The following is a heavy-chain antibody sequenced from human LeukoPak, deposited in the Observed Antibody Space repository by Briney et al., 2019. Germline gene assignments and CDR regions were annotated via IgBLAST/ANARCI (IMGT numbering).Heavy chain of an antibody. J-gene: IGHJ4*02. CDR2: ISAYNGNT. D-gene: IGHD6-19*01. CDR1: GYTFTSYG. V-gene: IGHV1-18*01. CDR3: ARDLAVAGTGAPGGY. Sequence: GASVKVSCKASGYTFTSYGISWVRQAPGQGLEWMGWISAYNGNTNYAQKLQGRVTMTTDTSTSTAYMELRSLRSDDTAVYYCARDLAVAGTGAPGGYWGQGTLVTVSS.